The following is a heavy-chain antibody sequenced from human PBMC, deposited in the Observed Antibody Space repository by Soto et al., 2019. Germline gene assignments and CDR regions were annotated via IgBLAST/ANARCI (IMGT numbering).Heavy chain of an antibody. J-gene: IGHJ4*02. V-gene: IGHV3-9*01. Sequence: SLRLSCAASGFTFDDYAMHWVRQAPGKGLEWVSGISWNSGSIGYADSVKGRFTISRDNAKNSLYLQMNSLRAEDTALYYCAKSGYYDSSGPFDYWGQGTLVTVSS. D-gene: IGHD3-22*01. CDR1: GFTFDDYA. CDR2: ISWNSGSI. CDR3: AKSGYYDSSGPFDY.